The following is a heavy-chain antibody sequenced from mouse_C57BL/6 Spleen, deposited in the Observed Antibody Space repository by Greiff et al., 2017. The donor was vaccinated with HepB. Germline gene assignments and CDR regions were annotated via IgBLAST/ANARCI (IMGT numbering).Heavy chain of an antibody. CDR2: IHPNSGST. V-gene: IGHV1-64*01. Sequence: QVQLQQPGAELVKPGASVKLSCKASGYTFTSYWMHWVKQGPGQGLEWIGMIHPNSGSTNYNEKFKSKATLTVDKSSSTAYMQLSSLTSEDSAVYYCARDYYGSSDYWGQGTTLTVSS. CDR1: GYTFTSYW. CDR3: ARDYYGSSDY. D-gene: IGHD1-1*01. J-gene: IGHJ2*01.